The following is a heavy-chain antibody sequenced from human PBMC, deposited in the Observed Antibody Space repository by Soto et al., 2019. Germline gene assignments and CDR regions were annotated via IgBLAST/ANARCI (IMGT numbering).Heavy chain of an antibody. D-gene: IGHD1-26*01. CDR2: IIPILGIA. CDR1: GGTFSSYT. Sequence: ASVKVSCKASGGTFSSYTISWVRQAPGQGLEWMGRIIPILGIANYAQKFQGRVTITADKSTSTAYMELSSLRSEDTAVYCCARGVLKGSSSDDFDYWGQGTLVT. CDR3: ARGVLKGSSSDDFDY. V-gene: IGHV1-69*02. J-gene: IGHJ4*02.